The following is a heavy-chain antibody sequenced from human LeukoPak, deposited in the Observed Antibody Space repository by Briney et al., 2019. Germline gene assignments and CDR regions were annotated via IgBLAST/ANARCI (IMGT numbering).Heavy chain of an antibody. CDR3: TPYYHDSSYYYYGMDV. D-gene: IGHD3-22*01. CDR1: GFTFGDYA. V-gene: IGHV3-49*04. J-gene: IGHJ6*02. Sequence: PGGSLRLSCSASGFTFGDYAMNWVRQAPGKGREWVGFIRSKAYGGTTEYAASVKGRFTISRDDSKSIAYLQMNSLKTEDTAVYYCTPYYHDSSYYYYGMDVWGQGTTVTVSS. CDR2: IRSKAYGGTT.